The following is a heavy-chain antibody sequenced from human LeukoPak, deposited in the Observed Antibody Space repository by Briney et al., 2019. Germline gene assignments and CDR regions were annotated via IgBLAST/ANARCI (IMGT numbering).Heavy chain of an antibody. D-gene: IGHD3-22*01. CDR2: IIPIFGTA. V-gene: IGHV1-69*05. J-gene: IGHJ3*02. CDR1: GGTFISYA. CDR3: ARGGDYYDSSGLKEAFDI. Sequence: SVKVSCMASGGTFISYAISWVRQAPGQGLEWMGRIIPIFGTANYAQKFQGRVTITTDESTSTAYMELSSLRSEDTAVYYCARGGDYYDSSGLKEAFDIWGQGTMVTVSS.